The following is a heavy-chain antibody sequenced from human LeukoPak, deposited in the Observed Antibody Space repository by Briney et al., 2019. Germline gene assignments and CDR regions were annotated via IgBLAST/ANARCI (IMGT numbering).Heavy chain of an antibody. CDR2: INPNGGST. J-gene: IGHJ4*02. Sequence: ASVKVSCKASGYTFTNYYMHWVRRAPGQGLEWMGIINPNGGSTSYAQKFQGRVTMTRDTSTSTVYMDLSSLRSEDTAVYYCARAPRPPWDDSSGLDYWGQGTLVTVSS. CDR1: GYTFTNYY. CDR3: ARAPRPPWDDSSGLDY. D-gene: IGHD3-22*01. V-gene: IGHV1-46*01.